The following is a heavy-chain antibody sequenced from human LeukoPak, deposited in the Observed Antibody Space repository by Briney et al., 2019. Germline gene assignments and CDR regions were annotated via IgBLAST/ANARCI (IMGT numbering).Heavy chain of an antibody. CDR2: ISAYNGNT. CDR1: GYTFTSYG. D-gene: IGHD2-21*01. J-gene: IGHJ3*02. V-gene: IGHV1-18*01. CDR3: ARVMDVVVIAIYGAFDI. Sequence: GASVKVSCKASGYTFTSYGISWVRQAPGQGLEWMGWISAYNGNTNYAQKLQGRVTMTTDTSTSTAYMELRSLRSDDTAVYYCARVMDVVVIAIYGAFDIWGQGTMVTVSS.